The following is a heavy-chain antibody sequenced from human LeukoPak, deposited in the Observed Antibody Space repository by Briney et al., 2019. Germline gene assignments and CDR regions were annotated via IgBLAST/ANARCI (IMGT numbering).Heavy chain of an antibody. Sequence: PGRSLRLSCAASGFTFSSYSMNWVRQAPGKGLEWVSSISSSSSYIYYADSVKGRFTISRDNAKNSLYLQMNSLRAEDTAVYYCARDIGYCSSTSCYWLFRSDAFDIWGQGTMVTVSS. J-gene: IGHJ3*02. CDR2: ISSSSSYI. CDR3: ARDIGYCSSTSCYWLFRSDAFDI. CDR1: GFTFSSYS. D-gene: IGHD2-2*01. V-gene: IGHV3-21*01.